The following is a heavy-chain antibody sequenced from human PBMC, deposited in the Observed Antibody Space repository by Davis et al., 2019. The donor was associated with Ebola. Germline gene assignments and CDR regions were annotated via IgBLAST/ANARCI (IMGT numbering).Heavy chain of an antibody. D-gene: IGHD6-13*01. Sequence: GESLKISCAASGFTFSIYGMNWVRQAPGKGLEWVSSNSSNSSYIYQADSVKGRFTISRDNAKNSLYLQMNSLRAEDTAVYYCARWGQGSSWHVDYWGQGTLVTVSS. J-gene: IGHJ4*02. V-gene: IGHV3-21*01. CDR3: ARWGQGSSWHVDY. CDR2: NSSNSSYI. CDR1: GFTFSIYG.